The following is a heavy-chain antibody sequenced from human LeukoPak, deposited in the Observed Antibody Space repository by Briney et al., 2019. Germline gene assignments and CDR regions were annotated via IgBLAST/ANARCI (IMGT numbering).Heavy chain of an antibody. Sequence: GGSLRLSCAASGFTFSSYAMHWVRQAPGKGLEWVAVISYDGSNKYYADSVKGRFTISRDNSKNTLYLQMNSLRAEDTAVYYCARGRGGSYYFDYWGQGTLVTVSS. V-gene: IGHV3-30*04. D-gene: IGHD1-26*01. J-gene: IGHJ4*02. CDR3: ARGRGGSYYFDY. CDR1: GFTFSSYA. CDR2: ISYDGSNK.